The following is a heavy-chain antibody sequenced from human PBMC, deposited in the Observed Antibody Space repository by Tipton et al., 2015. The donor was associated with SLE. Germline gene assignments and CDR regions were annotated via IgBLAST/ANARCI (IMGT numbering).Heavy chain of an antibody. CDR1: GGSFSGNY. V-gene: IGHV4-34*01. CDR2: INHSGST. CDR3: ARVRPRKNYYGMDV. D-gene: IGHD3-10*01. Sequence: TLSLTCAVYGGSFSGNYWSWIRQFPGKGLEWIGEINHSGSTNYNPSLKSRVTISVDTSKNQVSLNLSSLTAADTAVYYCARVRPRKNYYGMDVWGQGTTVTVSS. J-gene: IGHJ6*02.